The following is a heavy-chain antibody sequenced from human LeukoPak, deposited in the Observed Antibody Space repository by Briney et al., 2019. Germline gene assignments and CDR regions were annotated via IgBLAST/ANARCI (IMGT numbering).Heavy chain of an antibody. Sequence: GGSLRLSCAASGFTFSSYSMNWVRQAPGKGLEWVSSISSSSSYIYYADSVKGRFTISRDNAKNSLYLQMNSLRAEDTAVYYCAREAYYYDSSGSFDYWGQGTLVTVSS. V-gene: IGHV3-21*01. CDR3: AREAYYYDSSGSFDY. J-gene: IGHJ4*02. CDR1: GFTFSSYS. D-gene: IGHD3-22*01. CDR2: ISSSSSYI.